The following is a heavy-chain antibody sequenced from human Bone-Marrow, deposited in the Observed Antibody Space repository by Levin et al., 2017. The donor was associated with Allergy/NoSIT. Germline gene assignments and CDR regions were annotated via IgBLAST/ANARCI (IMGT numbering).Heavy chain of an antibody. V-gene: IGHV1-18*01. CDR1: GYPFTSFG. J-gene: IGHJ6*02. CDR2: ISGYDGNI. D-gene: IGHD6-13*01. CDR3: ARDQHSSLSYYYYGMGV. Sequence: ASVKVSCKASGYPFTSFGISWVRQAPGQVLEWMAWISGYDGNIKYAQNFQGRITLTTDTSTTTAYMELKSLSSDDTAIYYCARDQHSSLSYYYYGMGVWGQGTTVTVSS.